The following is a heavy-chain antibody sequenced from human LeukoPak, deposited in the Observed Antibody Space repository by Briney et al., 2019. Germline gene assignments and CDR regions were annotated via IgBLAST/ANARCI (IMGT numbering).Heavy chain of an antibody. J-gene: IGHJ4*02. D-gene: IGHD1-1*01. CDR2: VYYSGST. V-gene: IGHV4-39*07. Sequence: SETLSLTCTVSGGSISSSSYYWGWIRQPPGKGLEWIGSVYYSGSTYYNPSLKSRVTIAVDTPKNQFSLKLRSVTAADTAVYYCARRTGTASFDYWGQGTLVTVSS. CDR3: ARRTGTASFDY. CDR1: GGSISSSSYY.